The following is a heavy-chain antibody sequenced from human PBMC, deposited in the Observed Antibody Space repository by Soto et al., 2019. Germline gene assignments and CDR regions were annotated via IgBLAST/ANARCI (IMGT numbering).Heavy chain of an antibody. V-gene: IGHV3-30*18. J-gene: IGHJ5*02. D-gene: IGHD2-15*01. CDR3: AKEAVVVAAPNWFDP. CDR2: ISYDGSNK. Sequence: QVQLVESGGGVVQPGRSLRLSCAASGFTFSSYGMHWVRQAPGKGLEWVAVISYDGSNKYYADSVKGRFTISRDNSKNTLYLQMNSLRAEDTAVSYCAKEAVVVAAPNWFDPWGQGTLVTVSS. CDR1: GFTFSSYG.